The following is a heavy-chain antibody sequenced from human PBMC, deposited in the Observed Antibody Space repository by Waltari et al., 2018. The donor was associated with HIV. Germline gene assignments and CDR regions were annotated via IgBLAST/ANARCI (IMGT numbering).Heavy chain of an antibody. V-gene: IGHV4-39*01. J-gene: IGHJ6*02. CDR2: IYYSGST. CDR1: GGSISSSSYY. D-gene: IGHD5-18*01. CDR3: ARRMQLGYYYYYYGMDV. Sequence: QLQLQESGPGLVKPSETLSLTCTVSGGSISSSSYYWGWIRQPPGKGLEWIGSIYYSGSTYYNPSLKSRVTISVDTSKNQFSLKLSSVTAADTAVYYCARRMQLGYYYYYYGMDVWGQGTTVTVSS.